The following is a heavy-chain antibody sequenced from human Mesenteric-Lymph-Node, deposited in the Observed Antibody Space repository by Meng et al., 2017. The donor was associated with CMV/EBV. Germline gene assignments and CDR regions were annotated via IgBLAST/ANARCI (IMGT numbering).Heavy chain of an antibody. V-gene: IGHV4-61*01. D-gene: IGHD3-10*01. Sequence: VSGDSVSSGSSYWSWVRQPPGKGLEWIGHIYYSGSTDNNPSLTSRVTILVDTSKNQFSLNLNSVTAADTAVYYCARVKGRTGYFDSWGQGTLVTVSS. CDR2: IYYSGST. CDR1: GDSVSSGSSY. CDR3: ARVKGRTGYFDS. J-gene: IGHJ4*02.